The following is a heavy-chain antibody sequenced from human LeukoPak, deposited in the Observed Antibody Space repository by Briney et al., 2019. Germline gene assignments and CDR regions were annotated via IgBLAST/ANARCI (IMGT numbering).Heavy chain of an antibody. CDR2: IFTSGST. V-gene: IGHV4-61*02. CDR3: ARQLNDYDWLPYWFDP. J-gene: IGHJ5*02. CDR1: GGSISTGSHY. Sequence: PSETLSLTCTVSGGSISTGSHYWSWIRQPAGKGLEWIGRIFTSGSTNYNPSLKSRVTISADTSKNQFSLKLSSVTAADTAVYYCARQLNDYDWLPYWFDPWGQGTLVTVSS. D-gene: IGHD3-9*01.